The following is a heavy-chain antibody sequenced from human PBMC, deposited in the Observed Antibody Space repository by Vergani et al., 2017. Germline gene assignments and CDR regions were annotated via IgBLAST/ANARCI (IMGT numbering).Heavy chain of an antibody. Sequence: EVQLVQSGAEVKKPGESLKISCKGSGYSFTSYWIGWVRQMPGKGLEWMGIIYPGDSDTRYSPSFQGQVTISADKSISTAYLQWSSLKASDTAMYYCARLDSRSYYLSPNWYFDLWGRGTLVTVSS. CDR1: GYSFTSYW. V-gene: IGHV5-51*01. CDR3: ARLDSRSYYLSPNWYFDL. CDR2: IYPGDSDT. D-gene: IGHD1-26*01. J-gene: IGHJ2*01.